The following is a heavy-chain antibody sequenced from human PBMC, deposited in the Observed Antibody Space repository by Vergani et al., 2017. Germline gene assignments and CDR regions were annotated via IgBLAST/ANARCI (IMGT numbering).Heavy chain of an antibody. CDR1: GVTLSNYD. J-gene: IGHJ5*01. V-gene: IGHV3-30*02. D-gene: IGHD3-10*01. CDR3: AKLFGGGGINS. CDR2: IQFDGSNQ. Sequence: QVQLVESGGGVVQRGGSLRLSCATSGVTLSNYDMQWFRQGSGKGLEFVAFIQFDGSNQYYEDSVKGRFTLSRDFSKNTLYLKINSLRTDDTATYYCAKLFGGGGINSGGQGTQVIVSS.